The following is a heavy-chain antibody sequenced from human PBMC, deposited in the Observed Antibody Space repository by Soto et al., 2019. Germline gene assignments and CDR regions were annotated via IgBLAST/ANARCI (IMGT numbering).Heavy chain of an antibody. CDR3: ARVMIPRYSYGSFWYFDL. Sequence: GGSLRLSCAASGFTFSDHYMDWVRQAPGKGLEWVGRTRNKANSYTTEYAASVKGRFTISRDDSKNSLYLQMNSLKTEDTAVYYCARVMIPRYSYGSFWYFDLWGRGTLVTVSS. D-gene: IGHD5-18*01. V-gene: IGHV3-72*01. CDR1: GFTFSDHY. CDR2: TRNKANSYTT. J-gene: IGHJ2*01.